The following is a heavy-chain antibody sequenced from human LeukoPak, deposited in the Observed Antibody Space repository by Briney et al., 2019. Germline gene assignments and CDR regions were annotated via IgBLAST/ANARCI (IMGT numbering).Heavy chain of an antibody. CDR1: GGSIRSYY. J-gene: IGHJ3*02. D-gene: IGHD3-10*01. CDR2: IYTSGST. Sequence: PSETLSLTCTVSGGSIRSYYWSWIGQPAGKGLEGIGRIYTSGSTNYNPSLKSRVTMSVDTSKNQFSVKLSSVTAADTAVYYCARVLLWFGELFDAFDIWGQGTMVTVSS. CDR3: ARVLLWFGELFDAFDI. V-gene: IGHV4-4*07.